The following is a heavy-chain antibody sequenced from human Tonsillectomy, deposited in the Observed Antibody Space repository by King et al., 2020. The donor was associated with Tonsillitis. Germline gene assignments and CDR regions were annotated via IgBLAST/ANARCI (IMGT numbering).Heavy chain of an antibody. CDR2: IYTSGST. Sequence: QLQESGPGLVKPSETLSLTCTVSGGSISSYYWSWIRQPAGKGLEWIGRIYTSGSTNYNPSLKSRVTMSVDTSKNQFSLKLSSVTAADTAVYYCATRYIVVVPAAIFRDLWGRGTLVTVSS. CDR3: ATRYIVVVPAAIFRDL. J-gene: IGHJ2*01. CDR1: GGSISSYY. V-gene: IGHV4-4*07. D-gene: IGHD2-2*01.